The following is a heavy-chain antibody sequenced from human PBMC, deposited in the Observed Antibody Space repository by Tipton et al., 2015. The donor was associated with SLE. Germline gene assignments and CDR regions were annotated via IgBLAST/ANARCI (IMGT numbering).Heavy chain of an antibody. CDR3: ARLGVGTTDDY. Sequence: TLSLTCTVYGDSMSSSAYSWAWIRQPPGKGPEWFATIYYSGTTSYKSSLRGRISISKDTPKNQFSLRLGSVTAADTAMYYCARLGVGTTDDYWGQGTLVTVSS. D-gene: IGHD4-11*01. V-gene: IGHV4-39*01. J-gene: IGHJ4*02. CDR1: GDSMSSSAYS. CDR2: IYYSGTT.